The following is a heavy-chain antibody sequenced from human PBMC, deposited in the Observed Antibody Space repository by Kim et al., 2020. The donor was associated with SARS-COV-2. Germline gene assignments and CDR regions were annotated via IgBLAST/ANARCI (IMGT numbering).Heavy chain of an antibody. J-gene: IGHJ6*02. CDR3: AKVYQQLVAIAEDGMDV. V-gene: IGHV3-23*01. Sequence: VKGRFTIARDNTKNTLYLQMNSLRAEDTAIYYCAKVYQQLVAIAEDGMDVWGQGTTVTVSS. D-gene: IGHD6-13*01.